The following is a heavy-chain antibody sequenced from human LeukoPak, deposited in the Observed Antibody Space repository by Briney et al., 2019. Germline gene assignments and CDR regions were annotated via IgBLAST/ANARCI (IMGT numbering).Heavy chain of an antibody. J-gene: IGHJ1*01. CDR1: GFTFDDYA. V-gene: IGHV3-43D*03. CDR3: AKGGIAAAPEYFQH. CDR2: ISWDGGST. Sequence: GGSLRLSCAASGFTFDDYAMHWVRQAPGKGLEWVSLISWDGGSTYYADSVKGRFTISRDNSKNSLYLQMNSLRAEDTALYYCAKGGIAAAPEYFQHWGQGTLVTVSS. D-gene: IGHD6-13*01.